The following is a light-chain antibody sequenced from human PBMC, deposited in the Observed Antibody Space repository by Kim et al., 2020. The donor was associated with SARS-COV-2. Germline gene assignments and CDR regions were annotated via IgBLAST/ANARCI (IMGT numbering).Light chain of an antibody. J-gene: IGLJ2*01. Sequence: ELTQPPSASGTPGQRVTMSCSGSSSNIGSNYVYWYQQLPGTAPKLLIYRNNQRPSGVPDRVSGSKSGTSASLAISGLRSEDEADYYCATWDDSLSGVVFGGGTQLTVL. V-gene: IGLV1-47*01. CDR1: SSNIGSNY. CDR2: RNN. CDR3: ATWDDSLSGVV.